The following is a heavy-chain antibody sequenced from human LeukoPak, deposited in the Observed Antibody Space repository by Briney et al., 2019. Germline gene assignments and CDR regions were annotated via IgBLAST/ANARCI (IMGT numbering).Heavy chain of an antibody. V-gene: IGHV3-23*01. CDR1: GFTFSSYA. D-gene: IGHD3-10*01. CDR2: ISGSGGSA. CDR3: AKEIDLWFGDLFDY. Sequence: GGSLRLSCAASGFTFSSYAMSWVRQAPGKGLQWVSAISGSGGSAFYADSVKGRFSISRDNSKNTVYLQMNSLRAEDTAVYYCAKEIDLWFGDLFDYWGQGTLVTVSS. J-gene: IGHJ4*02.